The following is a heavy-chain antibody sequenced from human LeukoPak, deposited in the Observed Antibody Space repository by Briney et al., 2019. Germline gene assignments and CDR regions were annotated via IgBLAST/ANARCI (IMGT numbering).Heavy chain of an antibody. J-gene: IGHJ4*02. Sequence: GGSLRLSCAASGFTFSSYGMHWVRQAPGKGLEWVAVISYDGSNKYYADSVKGRFTISRDNSKNTLYLQMNSLRAEDTAVYYGLPYGDYVVDYWGQGTLVTVSS. CDR3: LPYGDYVVDY. CDR2: ISYDGSNK. D-gene: IGHD4-17*01. CDR1: GFTFSSYG. V-gene: IGHV3-30*03.